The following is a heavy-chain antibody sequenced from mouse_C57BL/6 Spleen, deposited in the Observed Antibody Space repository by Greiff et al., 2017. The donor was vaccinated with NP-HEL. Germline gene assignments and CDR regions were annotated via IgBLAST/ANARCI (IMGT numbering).Heavy chain of an antibody. Sequence: DVKLQESGPELVKPGASVKISCKASGYTFTDYYMNWVKQSHGKSLEWIGDINPNNGGTSYNQKFKGKATLTVDKSSSTAYMELRSLTSEDSAVYYCARAGMITFDYWGQGTTLTVSS. CDR1: GYTFTDYY. CDR3: ARAGMITFDY. CDR2: INPNNGGT. J-gene: IGHJ2*01. D-gene: IGHD2-4*01. V-gene: IGHV1-26*01.